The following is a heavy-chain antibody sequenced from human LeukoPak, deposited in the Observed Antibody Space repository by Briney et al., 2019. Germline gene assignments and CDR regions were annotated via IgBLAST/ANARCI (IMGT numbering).Heavy chain of an antibody. CDR1: GFSFSDYW. Sequence: GGSLRLSCAASGFSFSDYWMDWVRQSPGKGMEWVANINQDGSEGYYADSVKGRFTISRDYAKNSLYLQMNKLRAEDTAVYYCSRSLDYWGQGALVTVSS. V-gene: IGHV3-7*01. J-gene: IGHJ4*02. CDR2: INQDGSEG. CDR3: SRSLDY.